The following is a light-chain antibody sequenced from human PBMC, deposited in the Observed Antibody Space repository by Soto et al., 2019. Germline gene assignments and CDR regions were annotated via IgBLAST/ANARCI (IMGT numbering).Light chain of an antibody. V-gene: IGKV1-39*01. J-gene: IGKJ5*01. Sequence: DFQITQPPSSLSASVGDRVTITCRSSQSISSYLNWYQQKPGKAPKLLIYAASSLQSGVPSRFSGSGSGTDSTLTISSLQPEDFATYYCQQSYSTPVTFGQGTRLEIK. CDR2: AAS. CDR3: QQSYSTPVT. CDR1: QSISSY.